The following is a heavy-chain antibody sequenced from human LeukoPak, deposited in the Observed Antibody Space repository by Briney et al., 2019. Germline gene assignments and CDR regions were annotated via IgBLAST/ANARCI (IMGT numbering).Heavy chain of an antibody. J-gene: IGHJ4*02. Sequence: PSETLSLTCTVSGGSISSGGYYWSWIHQHPGKGLEWIGYIYYSGSTYYNPSLKSRVTISVDTSKNQFSLKLISVTAADTAVYYCARAALYGGNSGLDYWGQGTLVTVSS. CDR3: ARAALYGGNSGLDY. CDR2: IYYSGST. V-gene: IGHV4-31*03. D-gene: IGHD4-23*01. CDR1: GGSISSGGYY.